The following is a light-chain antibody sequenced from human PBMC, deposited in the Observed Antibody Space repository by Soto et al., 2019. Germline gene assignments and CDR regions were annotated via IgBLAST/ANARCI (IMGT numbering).Light chain of an antibody. V-gene: IGLV1-47*02. CDR2: SNN. Sequence: SVPTLPPSEYGTPGQRLTISCSGSMSNIGNNHIYWYQQLPGTAPKLLIYSNNQRPSGVPDRFSVSKSGTSASLAISGLLSEDEADYYFAVWDDSRSGYVFGTGTKVT. CDR1: MSNIGNNH. CDR3: AVWDDSRSGYV. J-gene: IGLJ1*01.